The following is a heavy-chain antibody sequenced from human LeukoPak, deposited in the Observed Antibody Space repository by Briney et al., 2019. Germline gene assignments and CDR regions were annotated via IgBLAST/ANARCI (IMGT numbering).Heavy chain of an antibody. CDR2: INPNSGGT. Sequence: ASVKVSCKASGYTFTGYYMHWVRQAPGQGLEWMGWINPNSGGTNYVQKFQGRVTMTRDTSITTAYMELSRLTSDNTAVYYCARDLSGGKDYWGQGTLVTVSS. J-gene: IGHJ4*02. CDR1: GYTFTGYY. CDR3: ARDLSGGKDY. V-gene: IGHV1-2*02. D-gene: IGHD3-10*01.